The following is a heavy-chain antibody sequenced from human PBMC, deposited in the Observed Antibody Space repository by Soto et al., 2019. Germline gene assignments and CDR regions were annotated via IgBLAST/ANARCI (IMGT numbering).Heavy chain of an antibody. Sequence: SQALSLTCAISGDSVSSNTAAWNWIRSSPSRGLEWLGRTYYRSSWRHDYAVSVRSRITVNPDTTKNHFSLQLNSVTPDDTAVYYCARGVAVSGFDLWGQGTLVTVSS. CDR1: GDSVSSNTAA. V-gene: IGHV6-1*01. J-gene: IGHJ4*02. CDR2: TYYRSSWRH. D-gene: IGHD6-19*01. CDR3: ARGVAVSGFDL.